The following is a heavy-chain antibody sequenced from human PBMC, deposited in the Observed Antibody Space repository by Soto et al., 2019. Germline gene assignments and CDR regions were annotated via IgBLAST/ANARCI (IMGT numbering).Heavy chain of an antibody. Sequence: SETLSLTCAVYGGSFSGYYWSWIRQPPGKGLEWIGEINHSGSTNYNPSLKSRVTISVDTSKNQFSLKLSSVTAADTAVYYCARVGDYYDSSGFDYWGQGTLVTVSS. D-gene: IGHD3-22*01. CDR1: GGSFSGYY. J-gene: IGHJ4*02. V-gene: IGHV4-34*01. CDR2: INHSGST. CDR3: ARVGDYYDSSGFDY.